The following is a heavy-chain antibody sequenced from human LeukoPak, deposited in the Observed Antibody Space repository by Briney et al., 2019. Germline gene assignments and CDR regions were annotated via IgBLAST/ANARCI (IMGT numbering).Heavy chain of an antibody. D-gene: IGHD3-10*01. Sequence: PGGSLRLSCAASGFTFSSYAMSWVRQAPGKGLEWVSSISSSSSYIYYADSVKGRFTISRDNAKNSLYLQMNSLRAEDTAVYYCARDTVRAGDYWGQGTLVTVSS. CDR3: ARDTVRAGDY. CDR2: ISSSSSYI. J-gene: IGHJ4*02. CDR1: GFTFSSYA. V-gene: IGHV3-21*01.